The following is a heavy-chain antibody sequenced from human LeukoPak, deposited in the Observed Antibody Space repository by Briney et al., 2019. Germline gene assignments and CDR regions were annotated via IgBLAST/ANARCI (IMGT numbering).Heavy chain of an antibody. J-gene: IGHJ4*02. CDR2: IYYSGRT. V-gene: IGHV4-59*08. CDR1: VGSISSYY. D-gene: IGHD3-10*01. Sequence: PSETLSLTCTDPVGSISSYYWSRIRQPPGKGLEWVGYIYYSGRTTYNPSLKSRATTSADTSKHQFYLKLSSVTAADTARYCFTSGDGGYRSGREYYFDYWGRGTLVTVSS. CDR3: TSGDGGYRSGREYYFDY.